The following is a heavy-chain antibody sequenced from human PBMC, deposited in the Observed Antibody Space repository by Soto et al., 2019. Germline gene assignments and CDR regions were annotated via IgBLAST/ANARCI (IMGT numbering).Heavy chain of an antibody. CDR1: GYSINSDYY. D-gene: IGHD3-10*01. Sequence: SETLSLTCAVSGYSINSDYYWGWIRQPPGKGLEWIGSVDQSGRTYYSTSLRSRLTIFIDTSKNQYSLRLTSVTAADTAMYFCAKKGYFPSGKINLFDSWGPGTLVTVSS. J-gene: IGHJ4*02. V-gene: IGHV4-38-2*01. CDR3: AKKGYFPSGKINLFDS. CDR2: VDQSGRT.